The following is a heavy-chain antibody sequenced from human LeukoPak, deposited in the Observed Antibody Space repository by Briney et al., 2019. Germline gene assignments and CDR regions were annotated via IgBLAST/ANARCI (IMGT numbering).Heavy chain of an antibody. CDR2: ISGSGGST. D-gene: IGHD3-10*02. J-gene: IGHJ4*02. Sequence: PGGSLRLSCAASGFTFSSYAMTWVRQAPGKGLEWVSSISGSGGSTYYAGSVKGRFTISRDNSKNTLYLQMNSLRADDTAIYYCAKEIWGDYVEASFDYWGQGTLVTVSS. CDR1: GFTFSSYA. V-gene: IGHV3-23*01. CDR3: AKEIWGDYVEASFDY.